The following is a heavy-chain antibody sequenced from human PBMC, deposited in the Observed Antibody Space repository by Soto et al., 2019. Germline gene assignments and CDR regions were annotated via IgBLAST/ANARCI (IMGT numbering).Heavy chain of an antibody. Sequence: PGGSLRLSCAASGFTFSSYAMSWIRQAPWKWLEWVSYISSSGSIIYYADSVKGRFTISRDNAKNSLYLQMNSLRAEDTAVYYCARDQGYYESSGYFDYWGQGTLVTVSS. CDR1: GFTFSSYA. D-gene: IGHD3-22*01. CDR2: ISSSGSII. CDR3: ARDQGYYESSGYFDY. J-gene: IGHJ4*02. V-gene: IGHV3-11*01.